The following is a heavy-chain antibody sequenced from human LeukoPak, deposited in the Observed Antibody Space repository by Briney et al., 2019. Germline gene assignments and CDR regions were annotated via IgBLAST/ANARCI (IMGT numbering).Heavy chain of an antibody. CDR1: GGSISSSGYY. V-gene: IGHV4-39*07. CDR2: MYYGGST. J-gene: IGHJ4*02. D-gene: IGHD3-3*01. Sequence: SETLSLTCTVSGGSISSSGYYWGWIRQPPGKGLEWIGSMYYGGSTYYNPSLKSRVTISVDTSKNHFSLKLSSVTAADTAVYYCARDFRGGYDFWSGYYTPYYFDYWGQGTLVTVSP. CDR3: ARDFRGGYDFWSGYYTPYYFDY.